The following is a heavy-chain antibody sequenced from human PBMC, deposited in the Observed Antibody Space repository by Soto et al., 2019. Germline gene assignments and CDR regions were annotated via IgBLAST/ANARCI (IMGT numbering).Heavy chain of an antibody. J-gene: IGHJ6*02. D-gene: IGHD1-1*01. Sequence: SVKVSCKASGFTFTSSAMQWVRQARGQRLEWIGWIVVGSGNTNYAQKFQERVTITRDMSTSTAYMELSSLRSEDTAVYYCAAPYNWNDYYYYCGMDVWGQGTTVTVS. CDR3: AAPYNWNDYYYYCGMDV. V-gene: IGHV1-58*02. CDR2: IVVGSGNT. CDR1: GFTFTSSA.